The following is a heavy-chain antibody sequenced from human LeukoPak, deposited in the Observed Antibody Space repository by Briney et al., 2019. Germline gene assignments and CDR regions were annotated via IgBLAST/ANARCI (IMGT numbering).Heavy chain of an antibody. CDR1: GFTFSSYS. J-gene: IGHJ4*02. D-gene: IGHD6-19*01. CDR3: ARDQYSSGWNPFDY. V-gene: IGHV3-48*04. Sequence: PGGSLRLSCAASGFTFSSYSMNWVRQAPGKGLEWVSYISSSSSTIYYADSVKGRFTISRDNAKNSLYLQMNSLRADDTAVYYCARDQYSSGWNPFDYWGQGTLVTVSS. CDR2: ISSSSSTI.